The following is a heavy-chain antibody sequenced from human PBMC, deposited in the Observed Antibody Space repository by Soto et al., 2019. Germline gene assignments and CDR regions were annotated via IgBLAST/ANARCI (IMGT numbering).Heavy chain of an antibody. CDR2: IIPMFGTA. J-gene: IGHJ6*02. V-gene: IGHV1-69*12. Sequence: QVQLVQSGAEVKKPGSSVKVPCKASGGTFSTASISWVRQAPGQGLEWMGGIIPMFGTANNAQKFQGRVTITADESTRTAYMELSSLRSEDTAVYFCAREIDGYYGMDVWGQGTTVTVAS. CDR3: AREIDGYYGMDV. CDR1: GGTFSTAS.